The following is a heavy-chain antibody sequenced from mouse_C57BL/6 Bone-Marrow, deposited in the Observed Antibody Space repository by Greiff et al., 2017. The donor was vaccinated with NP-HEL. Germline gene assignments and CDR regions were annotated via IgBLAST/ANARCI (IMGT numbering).Heavy chain of an antibody. J-gene: IGHJ2*01. Sequence: VQLQQPGAELVMPGASVKLSCKASGYTFTSYWMHWVKQRPGQGLEWIGEIDPSDSYTNYNQKFKGKSTLTVDKSSSPAYMQLSSLTSEDSAVYYCARGGGNSLDYWGQGTTLTVSS. CDR2: IDPSDSYT. D-gene: IGHD2-1*01. CDR3: ARGGGNSLDY. CDR1: GYTFTSYW. V-gene: IGHV1-69*01.